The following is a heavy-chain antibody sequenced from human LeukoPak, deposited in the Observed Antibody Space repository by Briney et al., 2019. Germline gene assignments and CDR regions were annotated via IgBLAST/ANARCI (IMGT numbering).Heavy chain of an antibody. CDR1: GFTFSSYA. J-gene: IGHJ4*02. CDR2: ISYDGSNK. Sequence: GGSLRLSCAASGFTFSSYAMHWVRQAPGKGLEWVAVISYDGSNKYYADSVKGRFTISRDNSKNTLYLQMNSLRAEDTAVYYCAKGGYYYDSSGYGDHWGQGTLVTVSS. V-gene: IGHV3-30*04. CDR3: AKGGYYYDSSGYGDH. D-gene: IGHD3-22*01.